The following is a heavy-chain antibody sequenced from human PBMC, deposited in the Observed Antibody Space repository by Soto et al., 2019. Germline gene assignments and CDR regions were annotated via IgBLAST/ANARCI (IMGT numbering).Heavy chain of an antibody. J-gene: IGHJ5*02. CDR3: AKNQGVELVPLATVDWFDP. CDR2: ISGGGFKK. D-gene: IGHD1-26*01. V-gene: IGHV3-23*01. Sequence: GGSLRLSCAASGVIFENFGMSWVRQAPGKGLEWISSISGGGFKKYYADSVKGRFTISRDNSKSTVYLELNNLSAEDTAVYHCAKNQGVELVPLATVDWFDPWGQGSVVTVSS. CDR1: GVIFENFG.